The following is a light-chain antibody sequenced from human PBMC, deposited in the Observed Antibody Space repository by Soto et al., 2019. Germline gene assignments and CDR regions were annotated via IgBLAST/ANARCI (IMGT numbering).Light chain of an antibody. CDR3: AAWDDSLNGAV. V-gene: IGLV1-44*01. CDR1: SSNIGSNT. CDR2: SNN. J-gene: IGLJ7*01. Sequence: QPVLTQPPSASGTPGQRVTISCSGSSSNIGSNTVNWYQQLPGTAPKLLIYSNNQRPSGVPDRFSGSKSGTSASLAISGLQSGDEADYYCAAWDDSLNGAVFGGGTQLTVL.